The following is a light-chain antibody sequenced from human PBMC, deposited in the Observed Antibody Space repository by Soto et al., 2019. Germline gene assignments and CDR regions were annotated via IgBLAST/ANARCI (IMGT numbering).Light chain of an antibody. CDR3: QQYKSYPWT. Sequence: DIQMTQSPSTLSASVGDSVTITCRASQSIDSWLAWYQQKPGKAPKFLIYEASSLKSGVPSRFSGSGSGTEFTLTISCLQPDDFATYYCQQYKSYPWTFGQGTKVDIK. CDR1: QSIDSW. V-gene: IGKV1-5*03. J-gene: IGKJ1*01. CDR2: EAS.